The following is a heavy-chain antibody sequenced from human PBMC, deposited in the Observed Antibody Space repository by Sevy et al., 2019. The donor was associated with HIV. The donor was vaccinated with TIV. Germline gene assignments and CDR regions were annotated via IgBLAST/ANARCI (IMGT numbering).Heavy chain of an antibody. CDR1: GYSFSNYW. CDR3: ARFGSYRLAYYGMDV. Sequence: GESLKISCKGSGYSFSNYWIGWVRQMPGKGLELMRIIYPGDSDTRYSPSFQGQVTISVDKSSSTAYLQWSRLRASDTAMYYCARFGSYRLAYYGMDVWGQGTTVTVSS. J-gene: IGHJ6*02. CDR2: IYPGDSDT. V-gene: IGHV5-51*01. D-gene: IGHD3-9*01.